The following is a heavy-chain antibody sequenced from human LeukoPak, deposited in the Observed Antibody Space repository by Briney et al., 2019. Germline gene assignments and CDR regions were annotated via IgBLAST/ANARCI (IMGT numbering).Heavy chain of an antibody. V-gene: IGHV3-53*01. CDR1: GFTVSGNY. Sequence: GGSLRLSCAASGFTVSGNYMSWVRQAPGKGLEWVSFIYSDNTHYSDSVKGRFTISRDNSKNTLYLQMNSLRAEDTAVYYCARARRGGIAAARFWGQGTLVTVSS. D-gene: IGHD6-13*01. J-gene: IGHJ4*02. CDR3: ARARRGGIAAARF. CDR2: IYSDNT.